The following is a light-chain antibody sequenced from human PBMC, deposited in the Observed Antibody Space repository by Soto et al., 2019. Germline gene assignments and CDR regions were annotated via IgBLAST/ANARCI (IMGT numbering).Light chain of an antibody. CDR1: QSVGTS. V-gene: IGKV3-11*01. J-gene: IGKJ1*01. CDR3: QHRSSWPRS. CDR2: DAA. Sequence: IVLTQSPATLSLSPGDRATLSCRASQSVGTSLAWYKQQPGQAPRLLIHDAAYRASGIPERFSGSGSGTAFSLSLSSLEPDDFAVYYCQHRSSWPRSFGRGTKVEV.